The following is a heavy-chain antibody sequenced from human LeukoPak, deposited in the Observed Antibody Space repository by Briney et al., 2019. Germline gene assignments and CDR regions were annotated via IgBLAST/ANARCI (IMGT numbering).Heavy chain of an antibody. CDR1: GFTFSSYS. CDR3: ARDLNRYSGGLGG. Sequence: GGSLRLSCAASGFTFSSYSMNWVRQAPGKGLEWVSSISSSSSYIYYADSVKGRFTIPRDNAKNSLYLQMDSLRAEDTAVYYCARDLNRYSGGLGGWGQGTLVTVSS. V-gene: IGHV3-21*01. J-gene: IGHJ4*02. CDR2: ISSSSSYI. D-gene: IGHD1-26*01.